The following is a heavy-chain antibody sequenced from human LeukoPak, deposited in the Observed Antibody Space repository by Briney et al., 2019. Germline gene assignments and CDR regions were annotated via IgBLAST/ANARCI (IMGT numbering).Heavy chain of an antibody. D-gene: IGHD4-17*01. CDR1: GFTFDDYA. J-gene: IGHJ6*03. Sequence: GGSLRLSCAASGFTFDDYAMHWVRQAPGKGLEYVSAISSNGGGTYYANSVKGRFTISRDNSKNTLYLQMGSLRAEDMAVYYCARSGDYHYYYYYYMDVWGKGTTVTVSS. V-gene: IGHV3-64*01. CDR2: ISSNGGGT. CDR3: ARSGDYHYYYYYYMDV.